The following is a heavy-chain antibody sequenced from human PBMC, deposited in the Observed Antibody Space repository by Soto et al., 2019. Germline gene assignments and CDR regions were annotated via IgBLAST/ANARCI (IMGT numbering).Heavy chain of an antibody. CDR2: IIPIFGTA. Sequence: SVKVSCKASGGTFSSYAISWVRQAPGQGLEWMGGIIPIFGTANYAQKFQGRVTITADESTSTAYMELSSLRSEDTAVYYCARDGRDSGSYGNDAFDIWGQGTMVNVSS. D-gene: IGHD1-26*01. CDR1: GGTFSSYA. CDR3: ARDGRDSGSYGNDAFDI. V-gene: IGHV1-69*13. J-gene: IGHJ3*02.